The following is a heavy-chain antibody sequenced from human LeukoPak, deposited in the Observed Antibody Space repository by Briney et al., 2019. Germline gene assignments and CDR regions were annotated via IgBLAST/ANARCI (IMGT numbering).Heavy chain of an antibody. Sequence: SETLSLTCTVSGGSIGSYYWSWIRQPPGKGLEWIGYIYYSGSTNYNPSLKSRVTISVDTSKNQFSLKLSSVTAADTAVYYCAREVSSWYANYYYYYMDVWGKGTTVTVSS. D-gene: IGHD6-13*01. V-gene: IGHV4-59*01. CDR3: AREVSSWYANYYYYYMDV. CDR2: IYYSGST. CDR1: GGSIGSYY. J-gene: IGHJ6*03.